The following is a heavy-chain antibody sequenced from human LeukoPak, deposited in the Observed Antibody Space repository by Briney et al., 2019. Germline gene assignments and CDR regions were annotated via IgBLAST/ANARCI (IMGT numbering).Heavy chain of an antibody. J-gene: IGHJ4*02. Sequence: GRSLRLSCAASGSTFSSYAMGWVRHPPGKGREWVLAISGGGASTYYADSVNGRFTISRDNSKNTLYLQMNSLRAEDTAVYYCAKDRWELRVYYFDYWGQGTLVTVSS. CDR2: ISGGGAST. V-gene: IGHV3-23*01. CDR1: GSTFSSYA. D-gene: IGHD1-26*01. CDR3: AKDRWELRVYYFDY.